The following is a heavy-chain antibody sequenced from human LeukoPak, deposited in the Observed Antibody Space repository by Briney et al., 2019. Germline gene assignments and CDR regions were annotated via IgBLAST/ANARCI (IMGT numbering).Heavy chain of an antibody. CDR1: GFTFSSYE. D-gene: IGHD6-13*01. J-gene: IGHJ6*03. V-gene: IGHV3-48*03. Sequence: GGSLRLSCAASGFTFSSYEMNWVRQAPGKGLEWVSYISSSGSTIYYADSVKGRFTISRDNAKNSLYLQMNSLRAEDTAVYYCARDRYSSSWYYYYYYYMDVWGKGTTVTVSS. CDR3: ARDRYSSSWYYYYYYYMDV. CDR2: ISSSGSTI.